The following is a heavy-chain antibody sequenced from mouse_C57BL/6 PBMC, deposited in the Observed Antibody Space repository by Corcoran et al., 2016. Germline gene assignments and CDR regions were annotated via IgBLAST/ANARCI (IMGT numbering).Heavy chain of an antibody. V-gene: IGHV9-3*01. D-gene: IGHD2-5*01. CDR2: INTYSGVP. J-gene: IGHJ4*01. CDR3: ARSLYSNYVYYAMDY. CDR1: GYTFTTYG. Sequence: QIQLVQSGPELKKPGETVKISCKASGYTFTTYGMSWVKQAPGKGLKWMGWINTYSGVPTYADDFKGRFAFSLETSASTAYLQINNLKNEDTATYFCARSLYSNYVYYAMDYWGQGTSVTVSS.